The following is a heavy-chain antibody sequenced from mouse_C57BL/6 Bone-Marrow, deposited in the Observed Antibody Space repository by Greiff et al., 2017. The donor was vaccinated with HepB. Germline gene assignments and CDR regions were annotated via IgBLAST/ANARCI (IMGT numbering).Heavy chain of an antibody. CDR3: ATPPYYYGSSYLYWYFDV. D-gene: IGHD1-1*01. V-gene: IGHV3-6*01. J-gene: IGHJ1*03. CDR2: ISYDGSN. Sequence: VQLKESGPGLAKPSQSLSLTCSVTGYSITSGYYWNWIRQFPGNKLEWMGYISYDGSNNYNPSLKNRISITRDTSKNQFFLKLNSVTTEDTATYYCATPPYYYGSSYLYWYFDVWGTGTTVTVSS. CDR1: GYSITSGYY.